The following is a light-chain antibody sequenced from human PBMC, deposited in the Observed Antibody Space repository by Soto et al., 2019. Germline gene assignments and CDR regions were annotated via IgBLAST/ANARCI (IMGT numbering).Light chain of an antibody. CDR2: DVS. CDR3: SSYTSSSTLV. Sequence: QSVLTKPASVSVYPGQSITISCTGTSSDVGGYNYVSWYQQHPGKAPKLMIYDVSNRPSGVSNRVSGSKSGNTASLTISGLQAEDEADYYCSSYTSSSTLVFGGGTKVTVL. V-gene: IGLV2-14*01. J-gene: IGLJ2*01. CDR1: SSDVGGYNY.